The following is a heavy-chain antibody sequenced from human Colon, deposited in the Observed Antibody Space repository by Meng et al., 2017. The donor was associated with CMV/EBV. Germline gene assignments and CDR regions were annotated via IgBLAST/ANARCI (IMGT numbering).Heavy chain of an antibody. D-gene: IGHD3-16*01. CDR3: AKDRSISQLFYDFDS. CDR1: GFSVSSYW. V-gene: IGHV3-74*01. Sequence: GGSLRLSCAASGFSVSSYWMHWVRQAPGKGLVWVSRINSDGSSTTYADPVKGRFTISRDNAKNSLSLEMNSLRPEDTGLYYCAKDRSISQLFYDFDSWGQGTLVTVSS. J-gene: IGHJ4*02. CDR2: INSDGSST.